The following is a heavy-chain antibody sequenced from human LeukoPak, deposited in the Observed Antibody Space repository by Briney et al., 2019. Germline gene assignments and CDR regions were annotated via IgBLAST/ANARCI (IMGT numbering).Heavy chain of an antibody. Sequence: SVKVSCKASRGTFSSYTISWVRQAPGQGLEWMGGIIPIFGTANYAQKFQGRVTITADESTSTAYMELSSLRSEDTAVYYCARFSNYADGELDYWGQGTLVTVSS. D-gene: IGHD4-11*01. CDR3: ARFSNYADGELDY. J-gene: IGHJ4*02. CDR2: IIPIFGTA. CDR1: RGTFSSYT. V-gene: IGHV1-69*01.